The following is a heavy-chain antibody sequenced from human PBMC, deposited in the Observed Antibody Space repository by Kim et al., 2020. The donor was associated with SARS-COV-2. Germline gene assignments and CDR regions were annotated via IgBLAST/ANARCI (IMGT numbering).Heavy chain of an antibody. J-gene: IGHJ4*02. Sequence: GGSLRLSCAATGFIFSSYAMTWVRQAPGKGLEWVSFISSTGSIISYAESVEGRFTISRDNAKNSVSLQMNSLRDEDTAMYYCASRGYYIDFWGQGTLVTV. CDR1: GFIFSSYA. D-gene: IGHD6-13*01. CDR2: ISSTGSII. CDR3: ASRGYYIDF. V-gene: IGHV3-48*02.